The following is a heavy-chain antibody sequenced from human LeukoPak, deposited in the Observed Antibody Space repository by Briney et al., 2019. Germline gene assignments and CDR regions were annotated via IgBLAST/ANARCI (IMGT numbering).Heavy chain of an antibody. V-gene: IGHV1-69*05. CDR2: IIPIFGTA. CDR1: GGTFSSYA. J-gene: IGHJ6*03. D-gene: IGHD3-10*01. CDR3: ARGTVRGVIPYYYYYMDV. Sequence: ASVKVSCKASGGTFSSYAISWVRQAPGQGLEWMGGIIPIFGTANYAQKFQGRVTITTDESTSTAYMELRSLRSEDTAVYYCARGTVRGVIPYYYYYMDVWGKGTTVTVSS.